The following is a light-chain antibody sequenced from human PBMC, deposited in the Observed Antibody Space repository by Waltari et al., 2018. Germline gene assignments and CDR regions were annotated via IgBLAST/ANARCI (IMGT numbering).Light chain of an antibody. CDR1: RSDVGNYNL. CDR2: DDN. Sequence: QSALTQPASVSGSPGQSITISCTGTRSDVGNYNLFSWYQQYPGKAPKVMIYDDNRRPSGVSARFSGSKSGNTASLTISGVQAEDEADYYCCSYAGSYTWVFGGGTKLTVL. V-gene: IGLV2-23*01. CDR3: CSYAGSYTWV. J-gene: IGLJ3*02.